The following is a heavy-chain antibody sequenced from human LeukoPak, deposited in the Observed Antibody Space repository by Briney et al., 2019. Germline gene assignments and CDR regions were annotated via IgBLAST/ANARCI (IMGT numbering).Heavy chain of an antibody. CDR2: ISGSGGST. CDR1: GFTFGSYA. D-gene: IGHD3-3*01. V-gene: IGHV3-23*01. Sequence: PGGSLRLSCAASGFTFGSYAMSWVRQAPGKGLEWVSAISGSGGSTYYADSVKGRFTISRDNSKNTLYLQMNSLRAEDTAVYYCAKDAHDYDFWSGYYHYYYYGMDVWGQGTTVTVSS. CDR3: AKDAHDYDFWSGYYHYYYYGMDV. J-gene: IGHJ6*02.